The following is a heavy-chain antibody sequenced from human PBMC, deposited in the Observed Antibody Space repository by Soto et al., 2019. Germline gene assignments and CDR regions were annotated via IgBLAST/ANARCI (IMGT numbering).Heavy chain of an antibody. V-gene: IGHV3-21*02. CDR3: ARDSAWGSWFDP. CDR2: ISTARSYI. CDR1: GFTFSSYL. D-gene: IGHD7-27*01. Sequence: EVQLVESGGGLVEPGGSLRLSCAAAGFTFSSYLMTWVRQSPGKGLEWVASISTARSYIYYADAVKGRFTNSRDDAKPSLSLQMNRLRAEDTAVYYCARDSAWGSWFDPWGQGTLVTVSS. J-gene: IGHJ5*02.